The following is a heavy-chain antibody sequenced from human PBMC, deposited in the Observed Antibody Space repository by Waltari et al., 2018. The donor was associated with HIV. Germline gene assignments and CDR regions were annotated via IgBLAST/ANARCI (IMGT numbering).Heavy chain of an antibody. Sequence: QVHLVQSGAEVKMPGASVRVSCKTSGYIFTNYGVSWVRQAPGQGLEWLGWIRGYNANTNYAQRLQGRVTLTTDTSTSTAYMELRSLLSDDTAVYYCARGRGGSYYYGVDVWGQGTTVTVS. V-gene: IGHV1-18*01. CDR3: ARGRGGSYYYGVDV. D-gene: IGHD6-19*01. CDR1: GYIFTNYG. CDR2: IRGYNANT. J-gene: IGHJ6*02.